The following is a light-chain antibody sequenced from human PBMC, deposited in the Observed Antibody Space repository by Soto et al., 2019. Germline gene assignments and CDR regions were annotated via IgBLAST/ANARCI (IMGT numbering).Light chain of an antibody. V-gene: IGLV2-14*01. CDR3: SSYTTSSSWV. J-gene: IGLJ3*02. Sequence: QSVLTQPASVSGSPGQSITISCTGTSSDVGGYNYVSWFQQHPGKAPKLMIYVVSNRPSGISNRFSGSKSGNTASLTISGLQAEDEADYYCSSYTTSSSWVFCGGTKLTVL. CDR1: SSDVGGYNY. CDR2: VVS.